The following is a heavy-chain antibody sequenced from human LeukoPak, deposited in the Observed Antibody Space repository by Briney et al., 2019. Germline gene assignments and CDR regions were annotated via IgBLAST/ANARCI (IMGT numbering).Heavy chain of an antibody. CDR1: GFTLSSFT. CDR3: AKEPEIQLWLNWFDP. J-gene: IGHJ5*02. D-gene: IGHD5-18*01. V-gene: IGHV3-30-3*01. Sequence: GGSLRLSCAASGFTLSSFTMHWVRHNPGKGLEWVAVISYDESQKWYADSVKGRFTISRDNSKNTLYLQLNSLRVEDTAVYYRAKEPEIQLWLNWFDPWGQGTLVTVSS. CDR2: ISYDESQK.